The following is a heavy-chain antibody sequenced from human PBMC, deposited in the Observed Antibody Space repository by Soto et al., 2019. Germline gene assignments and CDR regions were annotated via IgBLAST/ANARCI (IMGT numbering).Heavy chain of an antibody. Sequence: PGGSLRLSCAASGFTFSSYSMNWVRQLPGKGLEWVSYISSSSRSTIYYADSVEGRFTISRDNAKNSLYLQMNSLRDEDTAVYYCARGMYSTNSDAMDVWGQGTTVTVSS. CDR2: ISSSSRSTI. V-gene: IGHV3-48*02. CDR1: GFTFSSYS. CDR3: ARGMYSTNSDAMDV. J-gene: IGHJ6*02. D-gene: IGHD6-13*01.